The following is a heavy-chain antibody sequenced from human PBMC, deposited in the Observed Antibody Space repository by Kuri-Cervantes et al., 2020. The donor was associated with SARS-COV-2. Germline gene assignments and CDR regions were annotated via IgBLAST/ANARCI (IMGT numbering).Heavy chain of an antibody. V-gene: IGHV4-59*01. CDR1: GGSISSYY. Sequence: ESLKISCTVSGGSISSYYWSWIRQPPGKGLEWIGYIYYSGSTNYNPSPKSRVTTSVDTSKNQFSLKLSSVTAADTAVYYCARVSRPYYFDYWGQGTLVHRLL. J-gene: IGHJ4*02. CDR3: ARVSRPYYFDY. CDR2: IYYSGST.